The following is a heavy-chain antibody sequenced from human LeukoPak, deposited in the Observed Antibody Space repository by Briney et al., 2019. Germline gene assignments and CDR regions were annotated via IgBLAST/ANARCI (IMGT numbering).Heavy chain of an antibody. J-gene: IGHJ4*02. CDR3: ARNHLNYYDSSGYYSHCDY. CDR2: ISYHGSNK. Sequence: PGGSLRLSCADSGYTFSSYAMHWVRQAPGKGLEWVAVISYHGSNKYYADSVKGRFTISRDNSKNTLYLQMNSLRAEDTAVYYCARNHLNYYDSSGYYSHCDYWGQGTLVTVSS. V-gene: IGHV3-30-3*01. CDR1: GYTFSSYA. D-gene: IGHD3-22*01.